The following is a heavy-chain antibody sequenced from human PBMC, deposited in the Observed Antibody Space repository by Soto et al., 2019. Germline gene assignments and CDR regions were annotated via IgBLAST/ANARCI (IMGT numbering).Heavy chain of an antibody. CDR3: ARDLDYSTPRSNGMDV. Sequence: GGPLSLSXASSGFTFSDYYMSWIGQAPGKGLEWVSYISSSSSYTNYADSVKGRFTISRDNAKNSRYLQMNSLRAEDAAVYYCARDLDYSTPRSNGMDVWGQGTTVTVSS. CDR2: ISSSSSYT. J-gene: IGHJ6*02. CDR1: GFTFSDYY. D-gene: IGHD4-4*01. V-gene: IGHV3-11*06.